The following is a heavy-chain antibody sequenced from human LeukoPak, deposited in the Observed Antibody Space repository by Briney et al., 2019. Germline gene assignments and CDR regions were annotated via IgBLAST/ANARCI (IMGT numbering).Heavy chain of an antibody. J-gene: IGHJ4*02. CDR1: GGTFNSYT. Sequence: SVKVSCKASGGTFNSYTISWVRQAPGQGLEWMGRIIPILDIANYARKFQGRVTITADKSTSTAYMELSSLRSEDTAVYYCASGYCFSTSCYTMLDYWGQGTLVTVSS. D-gene: IGHD2-2*02. V-gene: IGHV1-69*02. CDR3: ASGYCFSTSCYTMLDY. CDR2: IIPILDIA.